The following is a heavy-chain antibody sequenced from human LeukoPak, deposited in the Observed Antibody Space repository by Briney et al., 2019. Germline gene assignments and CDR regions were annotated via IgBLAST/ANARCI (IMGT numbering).Heavy chain of an antibody. CDR3: AREAVTKTPGYYYYYMDV. J-gene: IGHJ6*03. Sequence: SETLSLTCTVSGGSISSYYWSWIRQPPGKGLEWIGYIYYSGSTNYNPSLKSRVTISVDTSKNQFSLKLSSVTAADTAVYYCAREAVTKTPGYYYYYMDVWGKGTTVTVSS. D-gene: IGHD4-17*01. CDR1: GGSISSYY. V-gene: IGHV4-59*12. CDR2: IYYSGST.